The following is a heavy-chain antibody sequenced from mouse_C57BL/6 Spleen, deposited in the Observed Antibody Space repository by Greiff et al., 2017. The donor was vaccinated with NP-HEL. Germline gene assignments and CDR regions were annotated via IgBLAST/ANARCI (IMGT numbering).Heavy chain of an antibody. CDR3: ARGENMYDYDDCYDMDD. D-gene: IGHD2-4*01. J-gene: IGHJ4*01. CDR1: GFTFSDYG. Sequence: EVHLVESGGGLVKPGGSLKLSCAASGFTFSDYGMHWVRQAPEQGLEWVAYISSGSSTIYYADTVKGRSTISRDNANNTLFLQMTSLRSEDTAMYYCARGENMYDYDDCYDMDDWGKGTSVTVSS. CDR2: ISSGSSTI. V-gene: IGHV5-17*01.